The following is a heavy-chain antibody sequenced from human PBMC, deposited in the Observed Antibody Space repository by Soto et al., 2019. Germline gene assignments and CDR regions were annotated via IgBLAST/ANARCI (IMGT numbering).Heavy chain of an antibody. V-gene: IGHV1-24*01. D-gene: IGHD5-18*01. CDR2: FDPEDGET. Sequence: ASVKVSCKVSGYTLTELSMHWVRQAPGKGLEWMGGFDPEDGETIYAQKFQGRVTMTEDTSTDTAYMELRSLRSDDTAVYYCARDQFDSYGPKGGLDYWGQGTLVTVSS. CDR1: GYTLTELS. J-gene: IGHJ4*02. CDR3: ARDQFDSYGPKGGLDY.